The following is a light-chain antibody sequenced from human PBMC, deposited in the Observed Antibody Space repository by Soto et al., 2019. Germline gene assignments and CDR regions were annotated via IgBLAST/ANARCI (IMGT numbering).Light chain of an antibody. J-gene: IGLJ3*02. CDR2: DNS. CDR3: QSYDSSLSGSWV. CDR1: SSNIGARYD. V-gene: IGLV1-40*01. Sequence: QSVLTQPPSVSGAPGQRVTISCTGSSSNIGARYDVHWYQQLPGTAPKLLIYDNSNRPSGVPDRFSGSKSGPSASLAITGLQAEDEADYYCQSYDSSLSGSWVFGGGTKLTVL.